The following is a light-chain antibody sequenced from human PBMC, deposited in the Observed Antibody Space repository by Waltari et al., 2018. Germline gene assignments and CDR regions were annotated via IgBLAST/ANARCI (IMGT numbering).Light chain of an antibody. CDR1: SNDVGGYDY. CDR2: DVI. Sequence: QSALTQPASVSGSPGQSITISCTGTSNDVGGYDYVSWYQQHPDKAPKLVIFDVINRPSGVSRRFSASKSGNTASLTISGLQAEDEAVYYCNSYSSTTTLVFGGGTKVTVL. V-gene: IGLV2-14*03. J-gene: IGLJ2*01. CDR3: NSYSSTTTLV.